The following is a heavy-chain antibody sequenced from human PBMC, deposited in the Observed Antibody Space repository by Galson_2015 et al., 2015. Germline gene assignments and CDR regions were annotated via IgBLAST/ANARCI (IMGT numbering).Heavy chain of an antibody. CDR2: IKQDGSEK. V-gene: IGHV3-7*01. D-gene: IGHD4-11*01. CDR1: RFTFNTYW. Sequence: SLRLSCAASRFTFNTYWMSWVRQAPGKGLEWVANIKQDGSEKNYVDSVKGRFTISRDNAKNSLYLQMNSLRAEDTAVYYCARSPSVTPGYEYGMDVWGQGTTVTVSS. CDR3: ARSPSVTPGYEYGMDV. J-gene: IGHJ6*02.